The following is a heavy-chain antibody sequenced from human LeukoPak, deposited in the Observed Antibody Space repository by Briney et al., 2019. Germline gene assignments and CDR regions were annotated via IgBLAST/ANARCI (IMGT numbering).Heavy chain of an antibody. CDR2: IRYDGGNK. J-gene: IGHJ4*02. CDR1: GFTFSTYG. V-gene: IGHV3-30*02. CDR3: ARATVTNFDY. Sequence: GGSLRLSCAASGFTFSTYGMHCVRQAPGKGLEWVGFIRYDGGNKYYADSVQGRFTISRDNSINTLYVQMISLRADDTAVYYCARATVTNFDYWGQGALVTVSS. D-gene: IGHD4-17*01.